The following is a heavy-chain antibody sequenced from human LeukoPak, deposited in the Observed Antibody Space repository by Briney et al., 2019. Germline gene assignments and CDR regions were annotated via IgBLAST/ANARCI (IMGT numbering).Heavy chain of an antibody. Sequence: GGSLRLSCAASGFTVSSNYMSWVRQAPGKGLEWVSVIYSGGSTYYADSVKGRFTISRDNSKNTLYLQMNSLRAEDTAVYYCAKDKYYDSSSPLDYWGQGTLVTVSS. CDR2: IYSGGST. CDR1: GFTVSSNY. J-gene: IGHJ4*02. D-gene: IGHD3-22*01. CDR3: AKDKYYDSSSPLDY. V-gene: IGHV3-53*01.